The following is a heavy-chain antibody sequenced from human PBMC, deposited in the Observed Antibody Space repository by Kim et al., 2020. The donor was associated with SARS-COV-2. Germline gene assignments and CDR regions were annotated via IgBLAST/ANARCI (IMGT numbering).Heavy chain of an antibody. J-gene: IGHJ4*02. CDR3: ARDPGSSGYYI. CDR2: INSDGSST. V-gene: IGHV3-74*01. CDR1: GFTFSDYW. Sequence: GGSLRLSCTASGFTFSDYWMHWVRQAPGKGLLWVSRINSDGSSTSYADSVKGRFTISRDNAKNTLYLQMDSLSAEDTAVYFCARDPGSSGYYIWGQGTLVTVSS. D-gene: IGHD3-22*01.